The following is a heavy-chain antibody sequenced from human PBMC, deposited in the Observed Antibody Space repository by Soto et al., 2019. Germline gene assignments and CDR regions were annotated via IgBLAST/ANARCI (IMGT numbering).Heavy chain of an antibody. CDR2: IYYSGST. V-gene: IGHV4-59*01. CDR3: ARELTVTSPFDY. J-gene: IGHJ4*02. Sequence: SETLSLTCTVSGGSISSYYWSWIRQPPGKGLEWIGYIYYSGSTNYNPSLKSRVTISVDTSKNQFSLKLSSVTAADTAVYYCARELTVTSPFDYWGQGTLVTVSS. D-gene: IGHD4-4*01. CDR1: GGSISSYY.